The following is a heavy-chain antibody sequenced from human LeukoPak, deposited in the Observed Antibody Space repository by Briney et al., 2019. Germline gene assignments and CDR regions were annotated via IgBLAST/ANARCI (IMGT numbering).Heavy chain of an antibody. CDR3: ARDGFLRFLEWLPYYFDY. V-gene: IGHV1-46*01. CDR2: INPSDGST. CDR1: GYTFSSYC. J-gene: IGHJ4*02. D-gene: IGHD3-3*01. Sequence: EASVTVSCKASGYTFSSYCMHWVRQAPGQGFEWMGTINPSDGSTTYAQKFQGRVTMTRDTSTSTVYMELRSLTSEDTAVYYCARDGFLRFLEWLPYYFDYWGQGTLVTVSS.